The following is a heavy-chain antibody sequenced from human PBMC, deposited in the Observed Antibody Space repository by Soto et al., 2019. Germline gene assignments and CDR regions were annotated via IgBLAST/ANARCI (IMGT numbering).Heavy chain of an antibody. CDR3: ARTFDYYGMDV. V-gene: IGHV4-38-2*01. CDR2: IYHAGSV. J-gene: IGHJ6*02. Sequence: PSETLSLTCAVSGYSIGSGYYLAWILQSPGKGLEWIGSIYHAGSVYYNPSLNGRVALSMDTSKNHFSLKLTSVTAADTAVYYCARTFDYYGMDVWGQGTTVTVSS. CDR1: GYSIGSGYY.